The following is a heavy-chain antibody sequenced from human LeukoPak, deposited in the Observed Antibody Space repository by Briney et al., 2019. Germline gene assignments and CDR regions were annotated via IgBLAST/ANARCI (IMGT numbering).Heavy chain of an antibody. J-gene: IGHJ5*02. D-gene: IGHD3-16*01. V-gene: IGHV4-34*01. CDR3: ARRGGTSEWFDP. CDR2: INHSGST. Sequence: PSETLSLTCAVYGGSFSGYYWSWIRQPPGKGLEWIGEINHSGSTNYNPSLKSRVTISVDTSKNQFSLKLSSVTAADTAVYYCARRGGTSEWFDPWGQGTLVTVSS. CDR1: GGSFSGYY.